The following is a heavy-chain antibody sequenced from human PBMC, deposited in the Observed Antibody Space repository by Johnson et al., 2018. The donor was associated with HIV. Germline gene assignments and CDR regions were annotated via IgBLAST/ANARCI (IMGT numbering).Heavy chain of an antibody. CDR2: IGTAGDT. V-gene: IGHV3-13*01. Sequence: VQLVESGGGLKQPGGSLRLSCAASGFTFSSYDMHWVRQATGKGLEWVSTIGTAGDTYYPGPVKGRFTVSREDAKNSLYLQMNRLGAGDTALYYCARAVCRGGMCYSHDAFDIWGQGTMVTVSS. J-gene: IGHJ3*02. CDR1: GFTFSSYD. D-gene: IGHD2-15*01. CDR3: ARAVCRGGMCYSHDAFDI.